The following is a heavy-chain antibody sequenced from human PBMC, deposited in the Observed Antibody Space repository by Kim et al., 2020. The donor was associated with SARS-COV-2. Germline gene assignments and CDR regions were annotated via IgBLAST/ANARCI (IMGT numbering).Heavy chain of an antibody. V-gene: IGHV3-48*02. J-gene: IGHJ4*01. CDR2: ISSSGSTI. CDR3: ARDGDQGRCSSTSCPVSY. D-gene: IGHD2-2*01. Sequence: GGSLRLSCAASGFTFSSYSMNWVRQAPGKGLDWVSYISSSGSTISYADSVKGRFTISRDNAKNSLYLQMNSLRDEDTAVYYCARDGDQGRCSSTSCPVSYWGHGTLGTVSS. CDR1: GFTFSSYS.